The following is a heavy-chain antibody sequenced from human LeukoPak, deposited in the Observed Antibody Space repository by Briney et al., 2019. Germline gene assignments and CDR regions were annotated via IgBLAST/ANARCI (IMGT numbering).Heavy chain of an antibody. CDR1: GFTVSSNY. D-gene: IGHD2-15*01. V-gene: IGHV4-59*08. CDR2: IYYSGST. CDR3: ARVLKGSGGSLRPRFDY. J-gene: IGHJ4*02. Sequence: GSLRLSCAASGFTVSSNYMSWVRQAPGKGLEWIGYIYYSGSTNYNASLKSRVTISVDTSKNQFSLKLSSVTAADTVVYYCARVLKGSGGSLRPRFDYWGQGTLVTVSS.